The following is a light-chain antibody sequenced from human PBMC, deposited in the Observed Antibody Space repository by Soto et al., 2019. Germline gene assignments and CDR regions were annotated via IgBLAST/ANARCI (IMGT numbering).Light chain of an antibody. CDR2: EVS. Sequence: QSPMTHPPSSSGSPGQSGTISCTGTSSDVGGYNYVSWYQQHPGKAPKLMIYEVSKRPSGVPDRFSGSKSGNTASLTVSGLQAEDEADYYCSSYAGSNNPYVFGTGTKVTGL. V-gene: IGLV2-8*01. CDR3: SSYAGSNNPYV. J-gene: IGLJ1*01. CDR1: SSDVGGYNY.